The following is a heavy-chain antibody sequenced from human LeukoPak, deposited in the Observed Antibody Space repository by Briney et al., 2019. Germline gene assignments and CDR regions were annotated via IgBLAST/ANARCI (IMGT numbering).Heavy chain of an antibody. D-gene: IGHD2-2*01. V-gene: IGHV1-18*01. J-gene: IGHJ4*02. CDR2: ISAYNGNT. Sequence: ASVKVSCKASGYTFTSYGISWVRQAPGQGLEWMGWISAYNGNTNYAQKLQGRVTKTTDTSTSTAYMELRSLRSDDTAVYYCARDIHQTVVPAASRLDYWGQGTLVTVSS. CDR3: ARDIHQTVVPAASRLDY. CDR1: GYTFTSYG.